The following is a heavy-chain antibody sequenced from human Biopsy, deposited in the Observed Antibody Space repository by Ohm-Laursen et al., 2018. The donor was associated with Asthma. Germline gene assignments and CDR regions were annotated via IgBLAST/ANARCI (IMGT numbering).Heavy chain of an antibody. CDR3: ARHWNWGSFFDY. V-gene: IGHV4-39*01. CDR1: GGSISSSSYY. D-gene: IGHD7-27*01. CDR2: IYYSGST. J-gene: IGHJ4*02. Sequence: SQTLSLTCPVSGGSISSSSYYWGWIRRPPGKGLEFIGTIYYSGSTYYNPSLKSRVTLSVDASKNQFSLKLTSVTAADTAVFYCARHWNWGSFFDYWGQGMLVTVSS.